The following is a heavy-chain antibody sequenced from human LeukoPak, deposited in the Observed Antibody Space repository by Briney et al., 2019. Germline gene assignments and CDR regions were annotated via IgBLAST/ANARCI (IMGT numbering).Heavy chain of an antibody. Sequence: ASVKVSCKASGYTFISYGISWVRQAPGQGLEWMGWISAYNGNTNYAQKLQGRVTMTTDTSTSTAYMELRSLRSDDTAVYYCARGSSSWAYYYYGMDVWGQGTTVTVSS. CDR3: ARGSSSWAYYYYGMDV. V-gene: IGHV1-18*01. J-gene: IGHJ6*02. D-gene: IGHD6-13*01. CDR2: ISAYNGNT. CDR1: GYTFISYG.